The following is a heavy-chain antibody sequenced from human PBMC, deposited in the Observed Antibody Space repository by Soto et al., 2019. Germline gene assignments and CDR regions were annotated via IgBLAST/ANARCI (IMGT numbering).Heavy chain of an antibody. CDR2: IYYSGST. D-gene: IGHD5-18*01. CDR3: ARDRGIQLWSPGY. J-gene: IGHJ4*02. V-gene: IGHV4-59*01. CDR1: GGSISSYY. Sequence: SETLSLTCTVSGGSISSYYWSWIRQPPGKGLEWIGYIYYSGSTNYNPSLKSRVTISVDTSKNQFSLKLSSVTAADTAVYYCARDRGIQLWSPGYWGQGTLVTVSS.